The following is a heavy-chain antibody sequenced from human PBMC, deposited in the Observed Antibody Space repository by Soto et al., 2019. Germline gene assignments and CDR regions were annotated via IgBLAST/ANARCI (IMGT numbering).Heavy chain of an antibody. CDR3: ARDSPAAAGTGNWFDP. D-gene: IGHD6-13*01. J-gene: IGHJ5*02. V-gene: IGHV1-3*01. CDR2: INAGNGNT. CDR1: GYTFTSYA. Sequence: ASVKVSCKASGYTFTSYAMHWVRQAPGQRLEWMGWINAGNGNTKYSQKFQGWVTMTRDTSISTAYMELSRLRSDDTAVYYCARDSPAAAGTGNWFDPWGQGTLVTVSS.